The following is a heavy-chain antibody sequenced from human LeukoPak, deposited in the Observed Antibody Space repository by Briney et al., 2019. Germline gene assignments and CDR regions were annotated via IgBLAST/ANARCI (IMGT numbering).Heavy chain of an antibody. D-gene: IGHD2-15*01. J-gene: IGHJ3*02. CDR2: INHSGST. V-gene: IGHV4-34*01. Sequence: SETLSLTCAVYGGSFSGYYWSWIRQPPGKGLEWIGEINHSGSTNYNPSLESRVTISVDTSKNQFSLKLSSVTAADTAVYYCAKYVAAGDAFDIWGQGTMVTVSS. CDR3: AKYVAAGDAFDI. CDR1: GGSFSGYY.